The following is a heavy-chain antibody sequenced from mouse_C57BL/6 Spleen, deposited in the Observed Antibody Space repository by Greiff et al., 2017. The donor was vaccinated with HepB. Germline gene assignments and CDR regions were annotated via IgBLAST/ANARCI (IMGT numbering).Heavy chain of an antibody. CDR1: GYTFTSYW. V-gene: IGHV1-52*01. J-gene: IGHJ2*01. Sequence: QVQLQQPGAELVRPGSSVKLSCKASGYTFTSYWMHWVKQRPIQGLEWIGNIDPSDSETHYNQKFKDKATLTVDKSSSTAYMQLSSLTSEDSAVYYCARNDYDGTAYYFDYWGQGTTLTVSS. D-gene: IGHD2-4*01. CDR3: ARNDYDGTAYYFDY. CDR2: IDPSDSET.